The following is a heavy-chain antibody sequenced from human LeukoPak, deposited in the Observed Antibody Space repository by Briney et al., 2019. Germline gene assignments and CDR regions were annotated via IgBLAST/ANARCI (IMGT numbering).Heavy chain of an antibody. CDR2: INPISGGT. V-gene: IGHV1-2*02. CDR1: GYTFTGYY. CDR3: AREEGSFDY. Sequence: GSVKESCRASGYTFTGYYIHWVRQAPGQGLEWMGWINPISGGTNYAEKFQGRVTTTRDTSINTAYMEVTRLTSDDTAVYYCAREEGSFDYWGQGTLVLVSS. J-gene: IGHJ4*02.